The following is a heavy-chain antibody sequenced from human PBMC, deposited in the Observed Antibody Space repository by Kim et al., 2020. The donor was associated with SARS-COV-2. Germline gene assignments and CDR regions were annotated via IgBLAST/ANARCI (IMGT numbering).Heavy chain of an antibody. CDR1: GYTFTSYG. CDR2: ISAYNGNT. D-gene: IGHD5-12*01. Sequence: ASVKVSCKASGYTFTSYGISWVRQAPGQGLEWMGWISAYNGNTNYAQKLQGRVTMTTDTSTSTAYMELRSLRSDDTAVYYCARGRLRFWDVAYGMDVWGQGTTVTVSS. J-gene: IGHJ6*02. CDR3: ARGRLRFWDVAYGMDV. V-gene: IGHV1-18*01.